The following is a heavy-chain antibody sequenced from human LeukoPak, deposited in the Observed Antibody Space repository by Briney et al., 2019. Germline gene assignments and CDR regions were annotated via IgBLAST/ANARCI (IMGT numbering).Heavy chain of an antibody. J-gene: IGHJ6*02. V-gene: IGHV3-74*01. CDR1: GFTFTSYW. Sequence: GGSLRLSCAASGFTFTSYWMHWVRQAPGKGLVWVSRVNSDGSSTTYADSVKGRFTISRDNAKNTLYLQMNSLRAEDTAVYYCARGRYYGMDVWGQGTTVTGSS. CDR2: VNSDGSST. CDR3: ARGRYYGMDV.